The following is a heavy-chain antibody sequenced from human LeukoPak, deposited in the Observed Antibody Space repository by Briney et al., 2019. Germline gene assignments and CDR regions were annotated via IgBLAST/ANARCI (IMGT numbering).Heavy chain of an antibody. D-gene: IGHD3-10*01. J-gene: IGHJ6*02. Sequence: SETLSLTCTVSGGSVSSYYWSWIRQSPGRGLGWIGYIYHSGSTNYNPSLKSRVTMSVDTSKNQFSLKLTSLTAADSALYYCAREVVLHGYMVRGVKSGLDVWGQGTTVTVSS. CDR1: GGSVSSYY. V-gene: IGHV4-59*02. CDR3: AREVVLHGYMVRGVKSGLDV. CDR2: IYHSGST.